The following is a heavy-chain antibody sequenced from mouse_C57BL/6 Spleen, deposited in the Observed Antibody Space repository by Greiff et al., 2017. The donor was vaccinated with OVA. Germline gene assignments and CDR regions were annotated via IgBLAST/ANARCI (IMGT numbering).Heavy chain of an antibody. Sequence: VQLKESGPELVKPGASVKMSCKASGYTFTDYNMHWVKQSHGKSLEWIGYINPNNGGTSYNQKFKGKATLTVNKSSSTAYMELRSLTSEDSAVYYCARSYDGYYEDAMDYWGQGTSVTVSS. CDR3: ARSYDGYYEDAMDY. V-gene: IGHV1-22*01. D-gene: IGHD2-3*01. CDR1: GYTFTDYN. J-gene: IGHJ4*01. CDR2: INPNNGGT.